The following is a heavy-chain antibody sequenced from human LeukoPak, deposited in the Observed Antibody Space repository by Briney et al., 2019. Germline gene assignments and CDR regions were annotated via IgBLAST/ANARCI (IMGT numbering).Heavy chain of an antibody. CDR3: ARSDWLDS. CDR2: IKGDGSST. CDR1: GFTFSGKW. Sequence: GGSLRLSCAASGFTFSGKWMHWVRQAPGKGLVWVSRIKGDGSSTSYADSVKGRYTISRDNAKNTLHLQMDSLRAEDTAVYYCARSDWLDSWGQGTLVIVSS. J-gene: IGHJ5*01. V-gene: IGHV3-74*01.